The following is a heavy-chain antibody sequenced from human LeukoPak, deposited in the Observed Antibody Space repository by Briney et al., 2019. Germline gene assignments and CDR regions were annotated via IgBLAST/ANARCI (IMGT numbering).Heavy chain of an antibody. J-gene: IGHJ4*02. CDR1: GYTFTSYG. D-gene: IGHD3-3*01. V-gene: IGHV1-18*01. CDR3: ARPKNYDFWSGYHLIHFDY. CDR2: ISAYNGNT. Sequence: GASVKVSCKASGYTFTSYGISWVRQAPGQGLERMGWISAYNGNTNYAQKLQGRVTMTTDTSTSTAYMELRSLRSDDTAVYYCARPKNYDFWSGYHLIHFDYWGQGTLVTVSS.